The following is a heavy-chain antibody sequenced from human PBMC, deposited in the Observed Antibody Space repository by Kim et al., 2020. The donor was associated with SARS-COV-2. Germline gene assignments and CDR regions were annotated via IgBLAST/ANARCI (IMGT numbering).Heavy chain of an antibody. CDR2: IYSSGTT. CDR1: GDTINRSPYF. V-gene: IGHV4-39*01. J-gene: IGHJ4*02. Sequence: SDTLSLTCTVSGDTINRSPYFWGWVRQPPGKGLQWIGSIYSSGTTYSSPSLSSRVTLSVDMSENQFSLRLTSVTVAETAVYYCARQGLGSGYDSPPAYFDHWGQGILVTVSS. D-gene: IGHD5-12*01. CDR3: ARQGLGSGYDSPPAYFDH.